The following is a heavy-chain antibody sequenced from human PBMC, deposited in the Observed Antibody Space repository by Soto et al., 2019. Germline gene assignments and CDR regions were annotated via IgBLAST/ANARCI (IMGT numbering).Heavy chain of an antibody. CDR2: ISYDGTNK. J-gene: IGHJ6*02. CDR3: SKDVGGTTPHGPSLGAWYFYYGMDV. V-gene: IGHV3-30*18. CDR1: GFFFSDYG. Sequence: QVQLVESGGGVVQPGRPLRLSCEGSGFFFSDYGMHWVRQAPGKGLEWVAVISYDGTNKYYGDSAKGRFTIARDNSRNTLYLEMNSLSEEDTAVYYCSKDVGGTTPHGPSLGAWYFYYGMDVWGPGTTVTVSS. D-gene: IGHD3-16*01.